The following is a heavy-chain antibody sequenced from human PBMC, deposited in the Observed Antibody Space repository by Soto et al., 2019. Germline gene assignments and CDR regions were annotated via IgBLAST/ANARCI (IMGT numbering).Heavy chain of an antibody. CDR1: GFIFSNYA. Sequence: EVQLLESGGGLVQPGGSLRLSCADSAASGFIFSNYAMSWVRQTPGKGLEWVSSISGSGDTTYYADSVKGRFTISRDNSMNTLHLQMNSLRAEDTAVYYCAKLDRVRLGELSLAPFDYWGQGTLVTVSS. CDR2: ISGSGDTT. CDR3: AKLDRVRLGELSLAPFDY. J-gene: IGHJ4*02. D-gene: IGHD3-16*02. V-gene: IGHV3-23*01.